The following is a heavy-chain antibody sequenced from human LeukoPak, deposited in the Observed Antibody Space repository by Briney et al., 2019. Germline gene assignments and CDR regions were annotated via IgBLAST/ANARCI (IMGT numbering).Heavy chain of an antibody. D-gene: IGHD4-17*01. V-gene: IGHV4-39*01. Sequence: PSETLSLTCTVSGDSINNNLYYWGWLRQPPGKGLEWIGSIYYTGSAYYYPSFRGRVTISLDMSENQFSLKLTSVTAADAAVYYCARRATVIPRHAFDIWGQGTMVSVSS. J-gene: IGHJ3*02. CDR2: IYYTGSA. CDR1: GDSINNNLYY. CDR3: ARRATVIPRHAFDI.